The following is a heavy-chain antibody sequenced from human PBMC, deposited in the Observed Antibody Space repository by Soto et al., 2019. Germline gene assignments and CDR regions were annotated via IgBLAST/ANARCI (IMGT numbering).Heavy chain of an antibody. CDR1: GFTFSSYS. J-gene: IGHJ3*02. D-gene: IGHD5-12*01. V-gene: IGHV3-21*01. CDR2: ISSSSSYI. CDR3: ARRRGVATLRTTEYAFDI. Sequence: SGGSLRLSCAASGFTFSSYSMNWVRQAPGKGLEWVSSISSSSSYIYYADSVKGRFTISRDNAKNSLYLQMNSLRAEDTAVYYCARRRGVATLRTTEYAFDIWGQGTMVTVSS.